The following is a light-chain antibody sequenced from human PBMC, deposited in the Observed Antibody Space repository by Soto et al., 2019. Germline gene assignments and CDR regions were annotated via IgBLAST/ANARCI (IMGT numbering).Light chain of an antibody. J-gene: IGKJ1*01. CDR1: QSVSSSY. CDR2: GAS. V-gene: IGKV3-20*01. CDR3: QQYGSART. Sequence: DIVLTQSPGTLSLSPGERATLSCRASQSVSSSYLAWYQQKRGQAPRLLIYGASSRATGIPDRFSGSGSGTDFPLTISKLEPEDFAVYYCQQYGSARTFGQGTKVEIK.